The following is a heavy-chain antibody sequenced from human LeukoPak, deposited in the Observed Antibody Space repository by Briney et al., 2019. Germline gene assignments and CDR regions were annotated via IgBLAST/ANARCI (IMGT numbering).Heavy chain of an antibody. Sequence: PSETLSLTCTVSGGSISSTNYSWGWIRQPPGKGLEWIASIYYTGSTYYNMSLKSRVIISVDTSKNQFSLKVRSVTATDTAVYYCARHSVVTAIDYWGQGTLVTVSS. J-gene: IGHJ4*02. CDR3: ARHSVVTAIDY. D-gene: IGHD2-21*02. V-gene: IGHV4-39*01. CDR1: GGSISSTNYS. CDR2: IYYTGST.